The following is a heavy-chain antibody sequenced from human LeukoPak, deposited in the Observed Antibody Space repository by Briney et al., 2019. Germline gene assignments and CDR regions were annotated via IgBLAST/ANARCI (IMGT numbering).Heavy chain of an antibody. CDR2: IKQDGSET. V-gene: IGHV3-7*01. D-gene: IGHD3-10*01. CDR3: ARDSPYGSGSYGWFDP. J-gene: IGHJ5*02. CDR1: GFTFSSYW. Sequence: GGSLRLSCAASGFTFSSYWMSWVRQAPGKGLEWVANIKQDGSETYYVDSVKGRFTISRDNAKNSLYLQMNSLRAEDTAVYYCARDSPYGSGSYGWFDPWGQGALVTVSS.